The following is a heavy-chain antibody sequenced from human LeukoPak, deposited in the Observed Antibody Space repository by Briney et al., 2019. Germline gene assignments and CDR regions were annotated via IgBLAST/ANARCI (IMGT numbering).Heavy chain of an antibody. V-gene: IGHV3-30-3*01. Sequence: GGSLRLSCAASGFTFSSYAIHWVRQAPGKGLEWVAVITYDGSNKYYADSVKGRFTISRDNTKNTLYLQMNSLRVEDTAVYYCARTYSSGWSVDYWGQGTLVTVSS. CDR3: ARTYSSGWSVDY. CDR1: GFTFSSYA. D-gene: IGHD6-19*01. J-gene: IGHJ4*02. CDR2: ITYDGSNK.